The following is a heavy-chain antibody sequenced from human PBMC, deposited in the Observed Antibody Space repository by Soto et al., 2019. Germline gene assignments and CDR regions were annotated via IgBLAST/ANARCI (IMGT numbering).Heavy chain of an antibody. J-gene: IGHJ4*02. CDR3: ARRSGYYYYFDY. Sequence: ASVKVSCKASGYTFTSYAMHWVRQAPGQRLEWMGCINAGNGNTKYSQKFQGRVTITRDTSASTAYMELSSLRSEDTAVYYCARRSGYYYYFDYWGQGTLVTVSS. CDR2: INAGNGNT. V-gene: IGHV1-3*01. CDR1: GYTFTSYA. D-gene: IGHD3-22*01.